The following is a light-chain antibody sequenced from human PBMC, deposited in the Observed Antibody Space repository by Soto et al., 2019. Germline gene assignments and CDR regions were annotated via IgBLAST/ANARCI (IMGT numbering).Light chain of an antibody. Sequence: QSVLTQPASVSGSPGQSITISCAGTSGDIGGYNYVSWYQQHPGKAPKLIIFDVTDRPSGVSDRFSGPKSGNTASLTISGLRPGDEADYYCSSFAGSFTHVFGTGTKVTV. V-gene: IGLV2-14*03. J-gene: IGLJ1*01. CDR3: SSFAGSFTHV. CDR2: DVT. CDR1: SGDIGGYNY.